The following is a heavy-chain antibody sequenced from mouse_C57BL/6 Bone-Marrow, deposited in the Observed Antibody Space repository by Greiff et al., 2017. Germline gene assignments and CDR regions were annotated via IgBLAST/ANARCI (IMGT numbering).Heavy chain of an antibody. CDR3: ARPAYYSNLFAY. CDR1: GFTFSSYG. D-gene: IGHD2-5*01. J-gene: IGHJ3*01. V-gene: IGHV5-6*01. CDR2: ISSGGSYT. Sequence: EVQLVESGGDLVKPGGSLKLSCAASGFTFSSYGMSWVRQTPDKRLEWVATISSGGSYTYYPDSVKGRFTISRDNAKNTLYLQMSSLKSEDTAMYYCARPAYYSNLFAYWGQGTLVTVSA.